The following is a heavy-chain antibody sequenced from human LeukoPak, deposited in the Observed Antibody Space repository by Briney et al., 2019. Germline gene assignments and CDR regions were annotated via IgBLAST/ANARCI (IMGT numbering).Heavy chain of an antibody. CDR2: INHSGST. D-gene: IGHD2-2*01. CDR1: GGSFSGYY. Sequence: SETLSLTCAVYGGSFSGYYWSWIRQPPGKGLEWIGEINHSGSTNYNPSLKSRVTISVDTSKNQFSLKLSSVTVADTAVYYCARGYCSSTSCYYFDYWGQGTLVTVSS. V-gene: IGHV4-34*01. J-gene: IGHJ4*02. CDR3: ARGYCSSTSCYYFDY.